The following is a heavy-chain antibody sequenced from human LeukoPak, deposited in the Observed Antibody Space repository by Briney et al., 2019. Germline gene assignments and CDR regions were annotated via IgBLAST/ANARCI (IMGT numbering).Heavy chain of an antibody. CDR2: IKQDGSEK. J-gene: IGHJ4*02. D-gene: IGHD2-15*01. CDR1: GFTFSSYW. V-gene: IGHV3-7*01. Sequence: PGGSLRLSCVASGFTFSSYWMSWVRQAPGKGLEWVANIKQDGSEKYYVDSVKGRFTISRDNAKNSLYLQMNSLRAEDAAVYYCAKGLGYCSGGSCRDYWGQGTLVTVSS. CDR3: AKGLGYCSGGSCRDY.